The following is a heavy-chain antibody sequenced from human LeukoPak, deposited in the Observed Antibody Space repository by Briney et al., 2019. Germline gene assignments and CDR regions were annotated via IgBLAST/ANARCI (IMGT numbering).Heavy chain of an antibody. CDR2: ITHSGST. Sequence: SQALSLTCAVYGGSFSCYSRRWIRPPPRKGLEWIREITHSGSTNYNPTLKSRVTISADTSTNPFSLKLSKVTAADTAVYYCARQPPDSSWPCIFDYWGQGTLVTVSS. V-gene: IGHV4-34*01. D-gene: IGHD6-13*01. J-gene: IGHJ4*02. CDR1: GGSFSCYS. CDR3: ARQPPDSSWPCIFDY.